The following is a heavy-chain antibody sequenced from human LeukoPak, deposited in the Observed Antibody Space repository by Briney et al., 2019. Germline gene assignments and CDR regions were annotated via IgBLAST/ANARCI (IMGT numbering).Heavy chain of an antibody. Sequence: SVQVSCKASGGTFSSYAISWVRQAPGQGLEWMGGIIPIFGTANYAQKFQGRVTITADESTSTAYMELSSLRSEDTAVYYCARGGKGYDSSGYPYYYFDYWGQGTLVTVSS. CDR3: ARGGKGYDSSGYPYYYFDY. CDR1: GGTFSSYA. V-gene: IGHV1-69*01. D-gene: IGHD3-22*01. CDR2: IIPIFGTA. J-gene: IGHJ4*02.